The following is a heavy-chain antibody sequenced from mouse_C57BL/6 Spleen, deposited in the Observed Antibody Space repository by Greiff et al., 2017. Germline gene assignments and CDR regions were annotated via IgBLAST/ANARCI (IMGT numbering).Heavy chain of an antibody. CDR3: AIGDYYGSSSYLYFDV. V-gene: IGHV1-55*01. J-gene: IGHJ1*03. D-gene: IGHD1-1*01. Sequence: VQLQQPGAELVKPGASVKMSCKASGYTFTSYWITWVKQRPGQGLEWIGDIYPGSGSTNYNEKFKSKATLTVDTSSSTAYMQLSSLTSEDSAVYYCAIGDYYGSSSYLYFDVWGTGTTVTVSS. CDR1: GYTFTSYW. CDR2: IYPGSGST.